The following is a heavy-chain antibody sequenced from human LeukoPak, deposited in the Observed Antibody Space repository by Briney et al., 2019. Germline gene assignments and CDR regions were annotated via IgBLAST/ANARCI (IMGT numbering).Heavy chain of an antibody. CDR3: AKGHWQWPNPGGFDY. Sequence: GGSLRLSCAASGFTFSSYAMSWVRQAPGKGLEWVSAISGGGGSTYYADSVKGRFTISRDNSKNTLYLQMNSLRAAETALCYCAKGHWQWPNPGGFDYWGQGTLVTVSS. CDR1: GFTFSSYA. J-gene: IGHJ4*02. V-gene: IGHV3-23*01. D-gene: IGHD6-19*01. CDR2: ISGGGGST.